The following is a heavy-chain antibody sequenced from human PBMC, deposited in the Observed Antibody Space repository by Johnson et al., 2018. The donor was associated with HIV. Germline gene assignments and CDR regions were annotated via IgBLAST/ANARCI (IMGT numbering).Heavy chain of an antibody. CDR1: GFTFSSYA. Sequence: VQLVESGGGVVQPEMSLRLACAASGFTFSSYAMNWVRQAPGKGLERVALLYSGGGTYYADSVKGRFTISRDNSKNTLYLQMNSLRAEDTALYYCARIGGVSSSWVDVFDIWGQGTMVTVSS. J-gene: IGHJ3*02. CDR2: LYSGGGT. CDR3: ARIGGVSSSWVDVFDI. V-gene: IGHV3-66*01. D-gene: IGHD6-13*01.